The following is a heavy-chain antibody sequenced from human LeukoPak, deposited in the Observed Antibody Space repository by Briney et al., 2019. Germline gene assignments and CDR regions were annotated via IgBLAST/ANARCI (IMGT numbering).Heavy chain of an antibody. D-gene: IGHD1-26*01. CDR2: ISSSSSYI. CDR1: GFTFTNYA. V-gene: IGHV3-21*01. CDR3: AREQGVSYLGDALDI. J-gene: IGHJ3*02. Sequence: GGSLRLSCAVSGFTFTNYAMSWVRQAPGKGLEWVSSISSSSSYIYYADSVKGRFTISRDNAKNSLYLQMNSLRAEDTAVYYCAREQGVSYLGDALDIGGQGTMVTVSS.